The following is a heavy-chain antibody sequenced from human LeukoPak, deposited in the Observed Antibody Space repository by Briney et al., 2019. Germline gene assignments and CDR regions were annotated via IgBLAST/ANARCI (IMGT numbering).Heavy chain of an antibody. J-gene: IGHJ4*02. V-gene: IGHV4-59*08. Sequence: PSETLSLTCTVSGSSISSYNWSWIRQPPGQGLEWMGYIYYSGSTNYNPSLRSRVTISVDTSKNQFSLKLSSVTAADTAVYYCARLGNSYCGGDCYAFDYWGQGTLVTVSS. D-gene: IGHD2-21*02. CDR3: ARLGNSYCGGDCYAFDY. CDR1: GSSISSYN. CDR2: IYYSGST.